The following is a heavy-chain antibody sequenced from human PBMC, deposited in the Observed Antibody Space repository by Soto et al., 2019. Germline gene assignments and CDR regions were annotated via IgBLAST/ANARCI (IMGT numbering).Heavy chain of an antibody. CDR1: GFTFSSYG. V-gene: IGHV3-33*01. CDR2: IWYDGSNK. CDR3: ARDGGYCTNGVCYYYYMDV. Sequence: GGSLRLSCAASGFTFSSYGMHWVRQAPGKGLEWVAVIWYDGSNKYYADSVKGRFTISRDNSKNTLYLQMNSRRAEDTAVYYCARDGGYCTNGVCYYYYMDVWGKGTTVTVSS. J-gene: IGHJ6*03. D-gene: IGHD2-8*01.